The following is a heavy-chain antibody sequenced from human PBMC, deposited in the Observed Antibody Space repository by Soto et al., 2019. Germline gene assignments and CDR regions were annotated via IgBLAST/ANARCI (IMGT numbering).Heavy chain of an antibody. V-gene: IGHV4-31*03. CDR2: IYYSGST. D-gene: IGHD3-22*01. J-gene: IGHJ3*02. CDR3: ARDYYDSSGSFDI. Sequence: PSETLSLTCTVSGGSISSGGYYWSWIRQHPGKGLEWIGYIYYSGSTYYNPSLKSRVTISVDTSKNQFSLKLSSVTAADTAVYYCARDYYDSSGSFDIWGQGTMVTVSS. CDR1: GGSISSGGYY.